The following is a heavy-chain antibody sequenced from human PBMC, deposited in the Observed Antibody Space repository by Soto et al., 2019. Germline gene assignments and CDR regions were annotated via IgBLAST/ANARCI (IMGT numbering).Heavy chain of an antibody. D-gene: IGHD5-18*01. CDR2: IRSKAYGGTT. CDR1: GFTFGDYA. V-gene: IGHV3-49*04. J-gene: IGHJ6*02. CDR3: TRDVEYSYGYSYYYGMDV. Sequence: GALRVSCTAAGFTFGDYAMSWVRQAPGKGLELVGFIRSKAYGGTTEYAASAKGRFTISRDDSKSIAYLQMKSLKTEDTAVYYCTRDVEYSYGYSYYYGMDVWGQGTTVTVSS.